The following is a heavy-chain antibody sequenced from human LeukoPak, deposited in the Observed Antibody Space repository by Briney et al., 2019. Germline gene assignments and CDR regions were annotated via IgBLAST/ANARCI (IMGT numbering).Heavy chain of an antibody. CDR2: ISWSSGSI. V-gene: IGHV3-9*01. CDR3: AKDRDGYNYFDY. D-gene: IGHD5-24*01. CDR1: GSTFDDYA. J-gene: IGHJ4*02. Sequence: PGGSLRLSCAASGSTFDDYAMHWVRQAPGKGLEWVSGISWSSGSIGYADSVKGRFTISRDNAKNSLYLQMNSLRAEDTALYYCAKDRDGYNYFDYWGQGTLVTVSS.